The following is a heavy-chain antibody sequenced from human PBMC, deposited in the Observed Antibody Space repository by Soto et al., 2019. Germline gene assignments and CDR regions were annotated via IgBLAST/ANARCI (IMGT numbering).Heavy chain of an antibody. V-gene: IGHV1-69*02. J-gene: IGHJ3*02. CDR3: ARSDSGDHGAFDI. CDR2: IIPILGIA. D-gene: IGHD4-17*01. Sequence: QVQLVQSGAEVKKPGSSVKVSCKASGGTFSSYTISWVRQAPGQGLEWMGRIIPILGIANYAQKFQGRVTITADKSTSTAYMELSSLRSEDTAVSYCARSDSGDHGAFDIWGQGTMVTVSS. CDR1: GGTFSSYT.